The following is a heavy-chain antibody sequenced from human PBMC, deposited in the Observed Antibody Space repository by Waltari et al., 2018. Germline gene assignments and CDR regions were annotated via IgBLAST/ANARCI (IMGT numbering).Heavy chain of an antibody. CDR3: AKGSGASCFSTMDV. V-gene: IGHV3-23*03. CDR2: IKSGGTDT. CDR1: GFTFSSYA. Sequence: EVQLVESGGGLVQPGGSLRLSCAASGFTFSSYAVRWVRQAPGKGLEWVSVIKSGGTDTYYADSVKGRFTISRDNSKNTLYLQMNSLRAEDTAVYYCAKGSGASCFSTMDVWGQGTTVTVSS. J-gene: IGHJ6*02. D-gene: IGHD2-15*01.